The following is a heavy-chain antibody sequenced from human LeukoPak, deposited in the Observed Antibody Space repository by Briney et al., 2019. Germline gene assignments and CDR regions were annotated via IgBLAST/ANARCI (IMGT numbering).Heavy chain of an antibody. CDR1: GFTVSSNY. CDR3: ARDLKSPGSGSYYNYYYYGMDV. J-gene: IGHJ6*02. V-gene: IGHV3-66*01. CDR2: IYIGGST. Sequence: GGSLRLSCAASGFTVSSNYMSWVRQAPGKGLEWVSVIYIGGSTYYADSVKGRFTISRDNSKNTLYLQMNSLRAEDTAVYYCARDLKSPGSGSYYNYYYYGMDVWGQGTTVTVSS. D-gene: IGHD3-10*01.